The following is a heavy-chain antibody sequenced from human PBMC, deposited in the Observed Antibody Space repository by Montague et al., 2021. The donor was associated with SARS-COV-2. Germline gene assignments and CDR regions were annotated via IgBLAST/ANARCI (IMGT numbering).Heavy chain of an antibody. Sequence: SLRLSCAASGFIFSSYEMNWVRQAPGKGLEWVSYISSSGDTKYYADSVKGRFTISRDNAKNSLYLQMSSLRAEDTAVYYCARAGEDYYYDSSGFLYWGQGILVTVSS. CDR3: ARAGEDYYYDSSGFLY. CDR2: ISSSGDTK. J-gene: IGHJ4*02. V-gene: IGHV3-48*03. CDR1: GFIFSSYE. D-gene: IGHD3-22*01.